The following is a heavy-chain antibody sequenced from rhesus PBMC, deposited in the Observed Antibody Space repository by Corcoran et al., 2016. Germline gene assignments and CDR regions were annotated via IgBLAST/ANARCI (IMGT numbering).Heavy chain of an antibody. D-gene: IGHD3-22*01. V-gene: IGHV4-80*01. CDR2: IRGAGGTH. J-gene: IGHJ5-2*02. CDR1: GVSLTYFW. CDR3: ARDGGSDSYSRDV. Sequence: QLQESGPGLVKPSETLSLTCTVSGVSLTYFWWSWIRQSPGKGLGWLGGIRGAGGTHPSHPTLKSRVTFSTDASKRQFSLKLAAVTAADTAIFYCARDGGSDSYSRDVWGRGVLVTVSS.